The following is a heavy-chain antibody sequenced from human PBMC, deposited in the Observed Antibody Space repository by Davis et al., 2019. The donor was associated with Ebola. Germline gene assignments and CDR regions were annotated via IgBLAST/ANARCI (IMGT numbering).Heavy chain of an antibody. D-gene: IGHD1-7*01. CDR1: GYTFTNYA. CDR3: ARGRLELPRY. J-gene: IGHJ4*02. CDR2: INAGNGNT. V-gene: IGHV1-3*01. Sequence: AASVKVSCKTSGYTFTNYAMHWVRQAPGQRLEWMGWINAGNGNTKYSQKFQGRVTITADKSTSTAYMELRSLRSDDTAVYYCARGRLELPRYWGQGTLVTVSS.